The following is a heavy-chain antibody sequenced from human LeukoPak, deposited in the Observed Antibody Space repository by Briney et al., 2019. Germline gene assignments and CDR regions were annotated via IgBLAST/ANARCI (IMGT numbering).Heavy chain of an antibody. V-gene: IGHV1-18*01. CDR3: ARRIAYCSGGSCYSAPYYYYYMDV. CDR2: ISAYNGNT. D-gene: IGHD2-15*01. CDR1: GYTFTSYG. Sequence: GASVKVSCKASGYTFTSYGISWVRQAPGHGLEWMGWISAYNGNTNYAQKLQGRVTMTTDTSTSTAYMELRSLRSDDTAVYYCARRIAYCSGGSCYSAPYYYYYMDVWGKGTTVTASS. J-gene: IGHJ6*03.